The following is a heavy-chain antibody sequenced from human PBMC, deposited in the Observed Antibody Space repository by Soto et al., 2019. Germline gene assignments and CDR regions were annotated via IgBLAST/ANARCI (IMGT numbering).Heavy chain of an antibody. V-gene: IGHV1-69*06. CDR3: ARDGQGTNYYGSSGYGFDY. Sequence: GASVKVSCKASGGTFSSYAISWVRQAPGQGLEWMGGIIPIFGTANYAQKFQGRVTITADKSTSTAYMELSSLRSEDTAVYYCARDGQGTNYYGSSGYGFDYWGQGTLVTVSS. J-gene: IGHJ4*02. CDR1: GGTFSSYA. D-gene: IGHD3-22*01. CDR2: IIPIFGTA.